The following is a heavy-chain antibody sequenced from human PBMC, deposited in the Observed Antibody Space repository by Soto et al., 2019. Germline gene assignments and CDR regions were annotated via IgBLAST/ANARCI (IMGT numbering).Heavy chain of an antibody. CDR3: ANNWNYFY. J-gene: IGHJ4*02. V-gene: IGHV3-23*01. CDR1: GFTFRSYA. CDR2: ISGSGGST. D-gene: IGHD1-7*01. Sequence: EVQLLESGGGLVQPGGSLRLSWAASGFTFRSYAMSWFRQAPGKGLEWVSAISGSGGSTYYADSVKGRFTISRDNSKNTLYLQMNSLRAEDTAVYYCANNWNYFYWGQGTLVTVSS.